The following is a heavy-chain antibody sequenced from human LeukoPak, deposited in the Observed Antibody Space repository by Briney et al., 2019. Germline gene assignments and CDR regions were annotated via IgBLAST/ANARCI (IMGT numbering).Heavy chain of an antibody. Sequence: GGSLRLSCAAYAFTFSSYSMNWVRQAPGKGLEWVSAISSSSSYIYYADSVKGRFTISRDNAKNSLYLQMNSLRAEDTAVYYFARTLGQGRAMDYSGQGTLVTVPS. V-gene: IGHV3-21*01. CDR3: ARTLGQGRAMDY. D-gene: IGHD2-15*01. J-gene: IGHJ4*02. CDR1: AFTFSSYS. CDR2: ISSSSSYI.